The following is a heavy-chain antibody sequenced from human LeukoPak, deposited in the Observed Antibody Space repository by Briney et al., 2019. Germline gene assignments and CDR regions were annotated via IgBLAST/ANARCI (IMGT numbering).Heavy chain of an antibody. V-gene: IGHV4-30-2*01. Sequence: SQTLSLTCTVSGGSISSGGYYWSWIRQPPGKGLEWIAYIFDSGSTYYTPSLKSRVTISVDRSQNQFSLKLSSVTAADTAVYYCAREFPNDYSNPGTPEDVWGKGTTVTVSS. D-gene: IGHD4-11*01. CDR3: AREFPNDYSNPGTPEDV. CDR1: GGSISSGGYY. CDR2: IFDSGST. J-gene: IGHJ6*04.